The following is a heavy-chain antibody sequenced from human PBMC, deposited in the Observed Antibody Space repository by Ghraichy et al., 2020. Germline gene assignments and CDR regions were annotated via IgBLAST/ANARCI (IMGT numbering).Heavy chain of an antibody. V-gene: IGHV3-7*01. J-gene: IGHJ4*02. D-gene: IGHD3-22*01. CDR2: IKQDGSEK. CDR3: ARDERVTYYYDSSGYFLDY. Sequence: GGSLRLSCAASGFTFSSYWMSWVRQAPGKGLEWVANIKQDGSEKYYVDSVKGRFTISRDNAKNSLYLQMNSLRAEDTAVYYCARDERVTYYYDSSGYFLDYWGQGTLVTVSS. CDR1: GFTFSSYW.